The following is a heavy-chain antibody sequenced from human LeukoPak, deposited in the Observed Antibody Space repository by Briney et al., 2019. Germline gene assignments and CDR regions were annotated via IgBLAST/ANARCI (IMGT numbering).Heavy chain of an antibody. CDR1: GYTFTSYG. CDR2: ISAYNGNT. CDR3: ARDYGYSGYDTPHDAFDI. D-gene: IGHD5-12*01. Sequence: VASVKVSCKASGYTFTSYGLSWVRQTPGQGLERMGWISAYNGNTNYAQKLQGRVTMTTDTSTSTAYMELRSLRSDDTAVYYCARDYGYSGYDTPHDAFDIWGQGTMVTVSS. V-gene: IGHV1-18*01. J-gene: IGHJ3*02.